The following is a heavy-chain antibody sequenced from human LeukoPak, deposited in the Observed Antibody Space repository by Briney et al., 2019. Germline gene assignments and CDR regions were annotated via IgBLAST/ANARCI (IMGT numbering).Heavy chain of an antibody. CDR3: AKDHYDILTGYLLFDC. CDR1: GFSFSDAW. Sequence: GGSLRLSCAVSGFSFSDAWMSWVRQTPGKGLEWVGRIESKTDGGTTDYAALVKGRFTISRDDSTNTLYLQMNSLKSEDTAIYYCAKDHYDILTGYLLFDCWGQGTLVTVSS. J-gene: IGHJ4*02. CDR2: IESKTDGGTT. D-gene: IGHD3-9*01. V-gene: IGHV3-15*04.